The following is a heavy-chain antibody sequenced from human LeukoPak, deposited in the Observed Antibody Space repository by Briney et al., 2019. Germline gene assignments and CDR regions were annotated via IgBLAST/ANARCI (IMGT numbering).Heavy chain of an antibody. Sequence: SETLSLTCTVSGGSISSYYWSWIRQPPGKGLEWIGYIYYSGSTNYNPSLKSRVTISVDTSKNQFSLRLSSVTAADTAVYYCARASAWGFYYYMDVWGKGTTVTISS. CDR1: GGSISSYY. V-gene: IGHV4-59*01. D-gene: IGHD7-27*01. CDR2: IYYSGST. J-gene: IGHJ6*03. CDR3: ARASAWGFYYYMDV.